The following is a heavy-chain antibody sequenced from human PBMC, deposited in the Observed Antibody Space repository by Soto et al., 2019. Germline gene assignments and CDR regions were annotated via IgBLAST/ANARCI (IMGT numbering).Heavy chain of an antibody. Sequence: SETLSLTCTVSGGSVSNSNYYWGWIRQSPGKGLEWIGSVYYRGRSYSKSSVKSRITISVDTSKNQFSLNLNSVTASDTAIDYCVSQRTTVITQADFDYWGPGALVTVSS. CDR1: GGSVSNSNYY. CDR3: VSQRTTVITQADFDY. J-gene: IGHJ4*02. CDR2: VYYRGRS. D-gene: IGHD4-4*01. V-gene: IGHV4-39*01.